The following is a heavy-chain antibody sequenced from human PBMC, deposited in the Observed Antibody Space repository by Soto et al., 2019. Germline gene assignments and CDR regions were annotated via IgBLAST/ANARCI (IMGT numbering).Heavy chain of an antibody. D-gene: IGHD6-6*01. CDR1: GFTFSSYA. J-gene: IGHJ4*02. CDR2: ISYDGSNK. V-gene: IGHV3-30-3*01. Sequence: GGSLRLSCAASGFTFSSYAMHWVRQAPGKGLEWVAVISYDGSNKYYADSVKGRFTISRDNSKNTLYLQMNSLRAEDTAVYYCARDQLEQLTYFDYWGQGTLVTVSS. CDR3: ARDQLEQLTYFDY.